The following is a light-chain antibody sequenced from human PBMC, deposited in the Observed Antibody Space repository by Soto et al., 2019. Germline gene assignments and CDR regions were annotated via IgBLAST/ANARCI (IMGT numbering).Light chain of an antibody. J-gene: IGLJ2*01. CDR1: SSDVGGYNY. CDR3: SSYAGRNNLV. CDR2: EVS. V-gene: IGLV2-8*01. Sequence: QSALTQAPAASGSPGQSVTISCTGTSSDVGGYNYVSWYQQHPGKAPRLLISEVSKRPSGVPDRFSGSKSGTTASLTVSGLQAEDEADYYCSSYAGRNNLVFGGGTKLTVI.